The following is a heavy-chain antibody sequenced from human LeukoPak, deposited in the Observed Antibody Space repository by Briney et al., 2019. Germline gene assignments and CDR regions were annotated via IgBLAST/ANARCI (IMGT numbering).Heavy chain of an antibody. CDR1: RGTFSSSA. CDR2: IIPILGIA. V-gene: IGHV1-69*04. D-gene: IGHD3-10*01. Sequence: SVKVSCKASRGTFSSSAISWVRQAPGQGLEWMGRIIPILGIANYAQKFQGRVTITADKSTSTAYMELSSLRSEDTAVYYCARGGSYYGSGKDWFDPWGQGTLVTVSS. J-gene: IGHJ5*02. CDR3: ARGGSYYGSGKDWFDP.